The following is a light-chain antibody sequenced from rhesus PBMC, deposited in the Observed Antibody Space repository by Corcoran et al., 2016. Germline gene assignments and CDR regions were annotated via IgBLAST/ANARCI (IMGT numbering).Light chain of an antibody. CDR3: QKYDYSPFT. CDR2: AAS. Sequence: QVILTQSPATLSLSPGDRPTPSCRASQSVSTYSAWYQHKPGQAPRLLISAASRRATGIPDRFSGSGSGTEFTLTISSLEPEDFAVYFCQKYDYSPFTFGPGTKLDIK. V-gene: IGKV3-53*01. J-gene: IGKJ3*01. CDR1: QSVSTY.